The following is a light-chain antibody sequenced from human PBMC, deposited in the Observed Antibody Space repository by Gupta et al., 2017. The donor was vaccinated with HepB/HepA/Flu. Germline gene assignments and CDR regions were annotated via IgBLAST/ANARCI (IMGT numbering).Light chain of an antibody. V-gene: IGLV2-14*03. J-gene: IGLJ1*01. CDR1: SSDVGGYNY. CDR2: DVS. Sequence: QSALTQPASVSGSSGQSITISCTGTSSDVGGYNYVSWYQQHPVKAPKLMIYDVSNRPSGVSNRFSGSKSGNTASLTISGLQAEDEADYYCSSFTSSSTYVFGTGTKVTVL. CDR3: SSFTSSSTYV.